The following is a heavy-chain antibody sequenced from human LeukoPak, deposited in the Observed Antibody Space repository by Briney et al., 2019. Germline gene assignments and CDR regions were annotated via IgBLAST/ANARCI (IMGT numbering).Heavy chain of an antibody. V-gene: IGHV3-48*01. CDR1: GFIFSSYT. CDR2: IGSSSSTI. D-gene: IGHD3-22*01. CDR3: ARDHHRRHYDSQALDTFDI. J-gene: IGHJ3*02. Sequence: PGGSLRLSCAASGFIFSSYTMNWVRQAPGKGLEWVSYIGSSSSTIYYADSVKGRFTISRDNARNSLYLQMNSLRAEDTAVYYCARDHHRRHYDSQALDTFDIWGQGTMVTVSS.